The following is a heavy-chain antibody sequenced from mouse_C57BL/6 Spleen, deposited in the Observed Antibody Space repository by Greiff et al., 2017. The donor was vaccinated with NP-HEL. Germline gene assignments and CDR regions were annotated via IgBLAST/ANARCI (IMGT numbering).Heavy chain of an antibody. Sequence: EVMLVESGGGLVKPGGSLKLSCAASGFTFSSYAMSWVRQTPEKRLEWVATISDGGSYTYYPDNVKGRFTISRDNAKNNLYLQMSHLKSEDTAMYYCARDYYGSSPYYYAMDYWGQGTSVTVSS. J-gene: IGHJ4*01. CDR2: ISDGGSYT. D-gene: IGHD1-1*01. CDR3: ARDYYGSSPYYYAMDY. CDR1: GFTFSSYA. V-gene: IGHV5-4*01.